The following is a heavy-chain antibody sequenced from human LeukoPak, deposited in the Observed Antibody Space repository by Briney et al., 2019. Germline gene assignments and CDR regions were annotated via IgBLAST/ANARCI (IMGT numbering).Heavy chain of an antibody. CDR3: ARDGSAYGMDV. Sequence: GGSLRLSCATSGFTFSSYEMNWVRQAPGKGLEWISYITTSGTSTYYADSVKGRFTISRDNGKTALSLQMNSLRAEDTAVYYCARDGSAYGMDVWGQGTTVTVSS. CDR2: ITTSGTST. V-gene: IGHV3-48*03. D-gene: IGHD1-26*01. CDR1: GFTFSSYE. J-gene: IGHJ6*02.